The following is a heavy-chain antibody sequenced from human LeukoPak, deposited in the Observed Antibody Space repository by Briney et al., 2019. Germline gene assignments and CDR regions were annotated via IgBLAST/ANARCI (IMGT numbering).Heavy chain of an antibody. CDR1: GFTFSIYS. J-gene: IGHJ6*03. D-gene: IGHD3-9*01. Sequence: PGGSLRLSCAASGFTFSIYSMNWDRQAPGKGLEWVSCISGNSGYVYYADSVKGRFTISRDNAKNSLYLQMNSLRAEDTAVYYCARDLTRNYYYYMDVWGKGTTVTVSS. V-gene: IGHV3-21*01. CDR3: ARDLTRNYYYYMDV. CDR2: ISGNSGYV.